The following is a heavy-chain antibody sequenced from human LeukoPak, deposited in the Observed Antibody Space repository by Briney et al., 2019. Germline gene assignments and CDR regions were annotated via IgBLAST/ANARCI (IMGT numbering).Heavy chain of an antibody. Sequence: PSETLSLTCTVSGGSISSGGYYWSWIRQHPGEGLEWIGYIYYSGRTYYSPSLKSRLTISVDMSKNQFSLKLSSVTAADTAVYYCASIYSSSSFDIWGQGTMVTVSS. V-gene: IGHV4-31*03. CDR3: ASIYSSSSFDI. D-gene: IGHD6-13*01. J-gene: IGHJ3*02. CDR1: GGSISSGGYY. CDR2: IYYSGRT.